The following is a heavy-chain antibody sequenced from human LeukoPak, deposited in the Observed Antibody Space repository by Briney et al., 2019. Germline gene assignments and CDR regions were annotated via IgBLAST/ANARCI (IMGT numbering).Heavy chain of an antibody. Sequence: GGSLRLSCAASGFTFSSYSMNWVRQAPGEGLEWVSYISSSSSTIYYADSVKGRFTISRDNAKDSLYLQMNSLRAEDTAVYYCARDSSGFPHDYWGQGTLVAVSS. CDR1: GFTFSSYS. J-gene: IGHJ4*02. D-gene: IGHD3-22*01. CDR2: ISSSSSTI. V-gene: IGHV3-48*01. CDR3: ARDSSGFPHDY.